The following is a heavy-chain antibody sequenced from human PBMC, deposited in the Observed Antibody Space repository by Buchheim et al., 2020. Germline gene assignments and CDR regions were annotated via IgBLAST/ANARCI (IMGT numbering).Heavy chain of an antibody. CDR2: ISSSSSYI. Sequence: EVQLVESGGGLVKPGGSLRLSCAASGFTFSSYSMNWVRQAPGKGLEWVSSISSSSSYIYYADSVKGRFTISRDNAKNSLYLQMNSLRAEDTAVYYCARDPMTTVTTRTFDYWGQGTL. J-gene: IGHJ4*02. D-gene: IGHD4-17*01. CDR1: GFTFSSYS. CDR3: ARDPMTTVTTRTFDY. V-gene: IGHV3-21*01.